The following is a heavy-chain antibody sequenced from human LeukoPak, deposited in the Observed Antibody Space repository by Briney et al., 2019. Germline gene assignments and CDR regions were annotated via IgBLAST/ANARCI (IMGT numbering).Heavy chain of an antibody. J-gene: IGHJ4*02. CDR3: AKPLYGSGSYDSALDY. V-gene: IGHV3-30*18. D-gene: IGHD3-10*01. CDR2: ISDDGSKK. Sequence: GGSLRLSCAACGFTFSDYDMHWVRQAPGKGLEWLAVISDDGSKKYYADSVKGRFTISRDKSRNTLYLQMNTLRAEDTAVYYCAKPLYGSGSYDSALDYWGQGTVVTVSS. CDR1: GFTFSDYD.